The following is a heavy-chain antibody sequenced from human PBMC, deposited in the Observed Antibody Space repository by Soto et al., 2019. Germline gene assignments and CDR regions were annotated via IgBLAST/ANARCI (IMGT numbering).Heavy chain of an antibody. Sequence: GGPQRHSWAASEGKSSGHAMSWVRQAPGKGLEWVSAISGSGGSTYYADSVKGRFTISRDNSKNTLYLQMNSLRAEDTAVYYCAKDPDTADAFDIWGHGTTVIGSS. V-gene: IGHV3-23*01. CDR1: EGKSSGHA. CDR2: ISGSGGST. D-gene: IGHD5-18*01. J-gene: IGHJ3*02. CDR3: AKDPDTADAFDI.